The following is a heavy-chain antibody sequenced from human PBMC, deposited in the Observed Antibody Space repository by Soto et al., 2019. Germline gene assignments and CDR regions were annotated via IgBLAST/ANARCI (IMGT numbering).Heavy chain of an antibody. CDR2: VYYRGRS. CDR1: GGSVTNSSYY. Sequence: SETLSLTCTVSGGSVTNSSYYWGWIRQSPGKGLEWIGSVYYRGRSFSKSSVKSRVTISVDTSKNRFSLSLNSVTASDTAVYFCVSQRTTVPTQAYFDYWGPGALVTVSS. CDR3: VSQRTTVPTQAYFDY. J-gene: IGHJ4*02. V-gene: IGHV4-39*01. D-gene: IGHD4-17*01.